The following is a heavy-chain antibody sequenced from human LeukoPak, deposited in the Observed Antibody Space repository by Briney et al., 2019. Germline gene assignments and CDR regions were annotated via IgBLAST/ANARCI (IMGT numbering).Heavy chain of an antibody. CDR3: VKDLRSDFMGVLSRYLSY. CDR2: ISRNGGST. V-gene: IGHV3-64D*09. D-gene: IGHD2/OR15-2a*01. CDR1: GFTFSSFS. J-gene: IGHJ4*02. Sequence: PGGSLRLSCSASGFTFSSFSMHWVRQAPGKGLEYVAAISRNGGSTYYAHSVKGRFTISRDNSKNTLYLQMSSLRAEDTAVYLCVKDLRSDFMGVLSRYLSYWGQGTLVTVSS.